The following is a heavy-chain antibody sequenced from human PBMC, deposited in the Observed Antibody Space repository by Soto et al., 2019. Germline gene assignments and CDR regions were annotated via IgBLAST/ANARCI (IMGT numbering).Heavy chain of an antibody. V-gene: IGHV1-69*01. J-gene: IGHJ3*02. Sequence: QVQLVQSGAEVKKPGSSVKVSCKASGGTFSSYAISWVRQAPGQGLEWMGGIIPIFGTANYAQKFQGRDTITADESTSTAYMELSSLRSEDTAVYYCAGERYCSSTSCYDAFDIWGQGTMVTVSS. CDR3: AGERYCSSTSCYDAFDI. CDR2: IIPIFGTA. D-gene: IGHD2-2*01. CDR1: GGTFSSYA.